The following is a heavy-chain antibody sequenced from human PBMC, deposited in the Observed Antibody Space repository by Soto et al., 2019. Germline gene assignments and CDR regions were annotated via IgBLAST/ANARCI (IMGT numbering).Heavy chain of an antibody. CDR3: AREGHVATEYYFDY. J-gene: IGHJ4*02. V-gene: IGHV3-21*01. CDR1: GFTFSSYS. Sequence: LRLSCAASGFTFSSYSMNWVRQAPGKGLEWVSSISSSSSYIYYADSVKGRFTISRDNAKNSLYLQMNSLRAEDTAVYYCAREGHVATEYYFDYWGQGTLVTVSS. CDR2: ISSSSSYI. D-gene: IGHD5-12*01.